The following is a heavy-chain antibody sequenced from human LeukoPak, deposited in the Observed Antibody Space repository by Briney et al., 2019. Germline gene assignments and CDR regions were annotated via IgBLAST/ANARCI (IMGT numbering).Heavy chain of an antibody. D-gene: IGHD5-18*01. CDR1: GYTFISYG. V-gene: IGHV1-2*06. J-gene: IGHJ4*02. CDR3: ARVPTAMPGY. CDR2: INPNSGGT. Sequence: ASVKVSCKASGYTFISYGISWLRQAPGQGLEWMGRINPNSGGTNYAQKFQGRVTMTRDTSISTAYMELSRLRSDDTAVYYCARVPTAMPGYWGQGTLVTVSS.